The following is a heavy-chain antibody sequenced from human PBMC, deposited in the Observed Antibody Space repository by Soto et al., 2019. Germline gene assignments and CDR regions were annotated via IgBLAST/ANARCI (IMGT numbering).Heavy chain of an antibody. CDR3: ARSELRDAFDI. V-gene: IGHV4-4*02. CDR1: RGSISSSNW. J-gene: IGHJ3*02. CDR2: IDHSGST. Sequence: PSETLALTCAVSRGSISSSNWWSWVRQPPGKGLEWIGEIDHSGSTNYNQSLKSRVTISVDKYKNQFSLKLSSVTAADTAVYYCARSELRDAFDIWGQGTMVTVSS. D-gene: IGHD3-10*01.